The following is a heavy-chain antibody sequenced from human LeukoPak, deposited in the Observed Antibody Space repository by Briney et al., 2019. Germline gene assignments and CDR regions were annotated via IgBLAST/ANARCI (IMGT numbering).Heavy chain of an antibody. CDR1: GGSFSGYY. J-gene: IGHJ4*02. CDR2: INHSGST. CDR3: ARGIGPLWFGPGYDY. V-gene: IGHV4-34*01. D-gene: IGHD3-10*01. Sequence: SETLSLTCAVYGGSFSGYYWSWIRQPPGKGLEWIGEINHSGSTNYNPSLKSRVTISVDTSKNQFSLKLGSVTAADTAVYYCARGIGPLWFGPGYDYWGQGTLVTVSS.